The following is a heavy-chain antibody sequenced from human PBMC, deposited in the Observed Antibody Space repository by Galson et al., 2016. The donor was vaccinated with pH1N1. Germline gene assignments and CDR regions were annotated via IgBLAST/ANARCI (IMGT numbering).Heavy chain of an antibody. CDR3: ARVEYTSSGHAFDV. V-gene: IGHV4-61*02. D-gene: IGHD2-2*01. CDR1: GDSISNNNYY. CDR2: MYTSGNT. Sequence: TLSLTCTISGDSISNNNYYWSWIRQPAGKGLEWIGRMYTSGNTNYNPSLTSRVTISMHISNNLFSLNLRSVTAADTAVYYCARVEYTSSGHAFDVWGQGTMVTVSS. J-gene: IGHJ3*01.